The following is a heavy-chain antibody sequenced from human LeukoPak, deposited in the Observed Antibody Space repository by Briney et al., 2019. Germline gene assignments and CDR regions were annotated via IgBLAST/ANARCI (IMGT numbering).Heavy chain of an antibody. CDR3: ARDRAVVRGVIKNGADY. CDR2: ISAYNGNT. D-gene: IGHD3-10*01. J-gene: IGHJ4*02. V-gene: IGHV1-18*01. Sequence: ASVKVSCKASGYTFTSYGISWVRQAPGQGLEWMGWISAYNGNTNYAQKLQGRVTMTTDTSTSTAYMELRSLRSDDTAVYYCARDRAVVRGVIKNGADYWGQGTLVTVSS. CDR1: GYTFTSYG.